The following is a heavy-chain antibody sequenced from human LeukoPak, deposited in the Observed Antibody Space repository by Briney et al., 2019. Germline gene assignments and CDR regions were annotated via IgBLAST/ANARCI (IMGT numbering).Heavy chain of an antibody. CDR1: GFTFSSYA. V-gene: IGHV3-30*04. D-gene: IGHD5-18*01. CDR3: VRGRGYSYGYFDY. CDR2: ISYDGSNK. Sequence: GGSLRLSCAASGFTFSSYAMHWVRQAPGKGLEWVAVISYDGSNKYYADSAKGRFTISRDNSKNTLYLQMNSLRAEDAAVYYCVRGRGYSYGYFDYWGQGTLVTVSS. J-gene: IGHJ4*02.